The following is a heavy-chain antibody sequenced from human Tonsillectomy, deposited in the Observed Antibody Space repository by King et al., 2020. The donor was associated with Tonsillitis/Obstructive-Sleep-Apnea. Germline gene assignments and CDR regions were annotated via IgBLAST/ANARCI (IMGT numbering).Heavy chain of an antibody. V-gene: IGHV3-21*04. CDR3: ARESGYSYGSYYFDY. CDR1: GFTFSSYS. J-gene: IGHJ4*02. D-gene: IGHD5-18*01. CDR2: ISSSNNYI. Sequence: VQLVESGGGLVKPGGSLRLSCAASGFTFSSYSMNWVRQAPGKGLEWVSSISSSNNYIYYADSVKGRFTISRDNAKNSLYLQMNSLRAEDTAVYYCARESGYSYGSYYFDYWGQGTLVTVSS.